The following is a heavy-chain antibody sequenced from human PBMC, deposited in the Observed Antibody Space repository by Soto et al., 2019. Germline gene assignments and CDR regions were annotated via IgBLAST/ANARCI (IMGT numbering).Heavy chain of an antibody. CDR2: IYNTGNT. Sequence: PSETLSLTCAVSGGSISSPGYSWTWIRQPPGKGLEWIGYIYNTGNTYYNPSLKSRVTISVDRSKNHFSLRLSSVTAADTAMYYCARGAPFVVVTAAPGDAFDIWGQGTMVTVS. V-gene: IGHV4-30-2*01. J-gene: IGHJ3*02. D-gene: IGHD2-21*02. CDR1: GGSISSPGYS. CDR3: ARGAPFVVVTAAPGDAFDI.